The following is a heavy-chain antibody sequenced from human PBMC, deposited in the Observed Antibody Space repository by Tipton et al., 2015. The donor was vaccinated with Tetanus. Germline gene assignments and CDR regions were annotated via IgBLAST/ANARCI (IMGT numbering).Heavy chain of an antibody. CDR1: GYSFNTYW. V-gene: IGHV5-51*01. CDR2: IYPGDSDS. CDR3: ARLHLRTFASSSGF. D-gene: IGHD6-6*01. Sequence: QLVQSGAEIKKPGESLNISCKAPGYSFNTYWIAWVRQMPGKGLEWMGIIYPGDSDSRYSPTFQGQVTMSVDKSINTAFLHWSSLKDSDTAIYYCARLHLRTFASSSGFWGQGTLVTVSS. J-gene: IGHJ4*02.